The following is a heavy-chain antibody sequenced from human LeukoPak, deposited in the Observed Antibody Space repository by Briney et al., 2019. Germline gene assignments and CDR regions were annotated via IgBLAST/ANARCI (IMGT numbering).Heavy chain of an antibody. J-gene: IGHJ5*02. CDR1: GGSISSGGYY. D-gene: IGHD2-15*01. Sequence: SETLSLTCTVSGGSISSGGYYWSWIRQHPGTGLEWIGYIYYSGSTYYNPSLKSRLTISVDTSKNQFSLKLSSVTAADTAIYYCARDGGGYCSDGSCYFWFDPWGQGALVTVSS. CDR2: IYYSGST. V-gene: IGHV4-31*03. CDR3: ARDGGGYCSDGSCYFWFDP.